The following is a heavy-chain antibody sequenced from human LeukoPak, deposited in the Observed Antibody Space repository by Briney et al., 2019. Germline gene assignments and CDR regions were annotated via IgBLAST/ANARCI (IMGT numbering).Heavy chain of an antibody. CDR2: ISAYNGNT. Sequence: GASAKVSCKASGYTFTSYGISWVRQAPGQGLEWMGWISAYNGNTNYAQKLQGRVTMTTDTSTSTAYMELRSLRSADTALYYCARAGSYYDGSGYDSWGQGTLVTVSS. CDR3: ARAGSYYDGSGYDS. D-gene: IGHD3-22*01. J-gene: IGHJ5*02. CDR1: GYTFTSYG. V-gene: IGHV1-18*01.